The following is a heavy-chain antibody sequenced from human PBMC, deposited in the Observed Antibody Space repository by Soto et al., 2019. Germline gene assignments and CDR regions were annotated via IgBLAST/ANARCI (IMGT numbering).Heavy chain of an antibody. Sequence: PGESLKISCKGSGYSFTSYWIGWVRQMPGKGLEWMGIIYPGDSDTRYSPSLQGQVTISADKSISTAYLQWSSLKASDTAMYYCARIPNSSSGYYYYYGMDVWGQGTTVTVSS. J-gene: IGHJ6*02. D-gene: IGHD6-13*01. V-gene: IGHV5-51*01. CDR1: GYSFTSYW. CDR2: IYPGDSDT. CDR3: ARIPNSSSGYYYYYGMDV.